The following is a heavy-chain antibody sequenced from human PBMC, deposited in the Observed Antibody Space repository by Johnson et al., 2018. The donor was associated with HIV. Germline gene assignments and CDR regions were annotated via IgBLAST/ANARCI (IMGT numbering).Heavy chain of an antibody. CDR2: ISGSGGST. V-gene: IGHV3-23*04. Sequence: VQLVESGGGVVQPGRSLRLSCAASGFTFSSYAMHWVRQAPGQGLEWVSAISGSGGSTYYADSVKGRFTISRDSSKNTLYLQMNSLIDEDTAVDYCARDWGLYSSGWYVDAFDIWGQGTMVTVSS. CDR1: GFTFSSYA. J-gene: IGHJ3*02. CDR3: ARDWGLYSSGWYVDAFDI. D-gene: IGHD6-19*01.